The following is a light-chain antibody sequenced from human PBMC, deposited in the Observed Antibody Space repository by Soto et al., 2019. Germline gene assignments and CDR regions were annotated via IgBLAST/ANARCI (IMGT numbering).Light chain of an antibody. CDR3: QQYGSSRGPFT. CDR2: DAS. V-gene: IGKV3-20*01. J-gene: IGKJ3*01. Sequence: EIVLTQSPGTLSLSPGERATLSCRASQSVSSNHLAWYQQIPGRTPRLLVYDASSRAPGIPDRFSGSGSGTDFTLTITRLEPEDFAVHYCQQYGSSRGPFTFGPGTTVDIK. CDR1: QSVSSNH.